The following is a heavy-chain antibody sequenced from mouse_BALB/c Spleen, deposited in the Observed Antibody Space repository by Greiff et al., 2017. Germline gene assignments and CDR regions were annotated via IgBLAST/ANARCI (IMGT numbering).Heavy chain of an antibody. CDR2: INPDSSTI. CDR1: GFDFSRYW. D-gene: IGHD3-1*01. J-gene: IGHJ4*01. Sequence: DVKLQESGGGLVQPGGSLKLSCAASGFDFSRYWMSWVRQAPGKGLEWIGEINPDSSTINYTPSLTDKFIISRDNAKNTLYLQMSKVRSEDTALYYCARRLGLRPYAMDYWGQGTSVTVSS. V-gene: IGHV4-1*02. CDR3: ARRLGLRPYAMDY.